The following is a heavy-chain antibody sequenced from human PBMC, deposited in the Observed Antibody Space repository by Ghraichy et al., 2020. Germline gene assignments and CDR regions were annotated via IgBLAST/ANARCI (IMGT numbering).Heavy chain of an antibody. V-gene: IGHV4-34*01. CDR2: INHSGST. CDR3: ARGQRSGGSCYLRY. Sequence: SETLSLTCAVYGGSFSGYYWSWIRQPPGKGLEWIGEINHSGSTNYNPSLKSRVTISVDTSKNQFSLKLSSVTAADTAVYYCARGQRSGGSCYLRYWGQGTLVTVSS. D-gene: IGHD2-15*01. CDR1: GGSFSGYY. J-gene: IGHJ4*02.